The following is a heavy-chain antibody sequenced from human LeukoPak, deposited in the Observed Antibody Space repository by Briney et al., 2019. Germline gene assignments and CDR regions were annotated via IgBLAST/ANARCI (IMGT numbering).Heavy chain of an antibody. CDR3: AKMKGHPLPKYYMDV. Sequence: GGSLRLSCAASGFTFSGFAMCWVRRTPGKGLEWVSGISGSGDNTLYADSVKGRFTISRDNSKNTLYLEMNSLRAEDTAIYYCAKMKGHPLPKYYMDVWGQGTTVTVSS. D-gene: IGHD1-26*01. CDR2: ISGSGDNT. J-gene: IGHJ6*01. CDR1: GFTFSGFA. V-gene: IGHV3-23*01.